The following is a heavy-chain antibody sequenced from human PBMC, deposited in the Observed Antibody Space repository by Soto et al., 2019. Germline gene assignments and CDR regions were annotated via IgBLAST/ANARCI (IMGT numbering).Heavy chain of an antibody. V-gene: IGHV4-59*01. Sequence: PSETLSLTCTVSGDPMRSYYWSWIRQAPGKGLEWIGYIYHSASTNYNPSLESRVTISIDTAKKQFSLKISSVTAADTAVYYCVKVGPESRNYCYYGIGVWGQGSTGTVSS. CDR3: VKVGPESRNYCYYGIGV. J-gene: IGHJ6*02. D-gene: IGHD3-10*01. CDR1: GDPMRSYY. CDR2: IYHSAST.